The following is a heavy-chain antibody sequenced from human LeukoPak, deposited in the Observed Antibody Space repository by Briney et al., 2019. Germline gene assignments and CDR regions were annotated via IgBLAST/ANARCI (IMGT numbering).Heavy chain of an antibody. D-gene: IGHD4-17*01. J-gene: IGHJ4*02. V-gene: IGHV3-30*02. CDR3: AKDRHGDYTSDY. Sequence: GGSLRLSCAASGVIFGSYGMHWVRQAPVKGREWVAFTPYHGVSRYYTESVKGRFTISRDNSKSTLYLQMNSLRIEDTAVYYCAKDRHGDYTSDYWGQGTLVIVSS. CDR2: TPYHGVSR. CDR1: GVIFGSYG.